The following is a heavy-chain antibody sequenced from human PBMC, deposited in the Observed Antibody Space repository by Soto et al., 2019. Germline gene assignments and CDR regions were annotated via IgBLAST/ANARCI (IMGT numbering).Heavy chain of an antibody. V-gene: IGHV4-34*01. Sequence: QVQLQQWGAGLLKPSETLSLTCAVYGGSFSGYYWSWIRQPPGKGLEWIGEINHSGSTNYNPSLKSRVTISVDTSKNQFSLKLSSVTAADTAVYYCARVGYCSGGSCYAIDYWGQGTLVTVSS. D-gene: IGHD2-15*01. CDR3: ARVGYCSGGSCYAIDY. CDR2: INHSGST. J-gene: IGHJ4*02. CDR1: GGSFSGYY.